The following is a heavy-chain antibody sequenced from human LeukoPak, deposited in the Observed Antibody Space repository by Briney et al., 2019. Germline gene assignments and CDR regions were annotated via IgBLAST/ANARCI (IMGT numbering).Heavy chain of an antibody. J-gene: IGHJ4*02. V-gene: IGHV4-30-4*08. Sequence: PSETLSLTCTVSGGSISSGDYYWSWIRQPPGEGLEWIGYIYYSGSTYYNPSLKSRVTISVDTSKNQFSLKLSSVTAADTAVYYCARTYYDFWSGYYGPWYFDYWGQGTLVTVSS. CDR3: ARTYYDFWSGYYGPWYFDY. D-gene: IGHD3-3*01. CDR1: GGSISSGDYY. CDR2: IYYSGST.